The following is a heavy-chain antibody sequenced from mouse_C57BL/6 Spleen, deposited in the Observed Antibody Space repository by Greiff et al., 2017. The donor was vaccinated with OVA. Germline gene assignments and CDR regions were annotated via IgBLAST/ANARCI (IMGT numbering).Heavy chain of an antibody. CDR3: TRDSRYYGSSYWYFDV. CDR1: GFTFSSYA. CDR2: ISSGGDYI. J-gene: IGHJ1*03. D-gene: IGHD1-1*01. Sequence: EVQRVESGEGLVKPGGSLKLSCAASGFTFSSYAMSWVRQTPEKRLEWVAYISSGGDYIYYADTVKGRFTISRDNARNTLYLQMSSLKSEDTAMYYCTRDSRYYGSSYWYFDVWGTGTTVTVSS. V-gene: IGHV5-9-1*02.